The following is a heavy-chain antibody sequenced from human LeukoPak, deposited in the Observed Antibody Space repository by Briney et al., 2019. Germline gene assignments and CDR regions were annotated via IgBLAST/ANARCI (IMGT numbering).Heavy chain of an antibody. Sequence: GGSLRLSCAASGFTFSSYYMSWVRQAPGKGLEWVANIKQDGSEKYYADSVQGRFTISRDNAKNSLYLQMNSLRVEDTAVYYCARGHCSGARCYSPLYDYWGLGTLVTVSS. V-gene: IGHV3-7*01. CDR1: GFTFSSYY. D-gene: IGHD2-15*01. CDR3: ARGHCSGARCYSPLYDY. CDR2: IKQDGSEK. J-gene: IGHJ4*02.